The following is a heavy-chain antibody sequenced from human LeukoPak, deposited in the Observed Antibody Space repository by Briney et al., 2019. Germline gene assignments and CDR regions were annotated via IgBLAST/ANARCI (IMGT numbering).Heavy chain of an antibody. CDR1: GFTFRSYA. CDR3: ARGSSSNSNFYMDV. J-gene: IGHJ6*03. Sequence: GGSLRLSCAAAGFTFRSYAMSWVRQPPGKGLEWVSTISGSGDGIYYADSVKGRFAISRDNSKNTLYLQMNRLRDEDTAVYYCARGSSSNSNFYMDVWGKGTTVTVSS. V-gene: IGHV3-23*01. D-gene: IGHD6-13*01. CDR2: ISGSGDGI.